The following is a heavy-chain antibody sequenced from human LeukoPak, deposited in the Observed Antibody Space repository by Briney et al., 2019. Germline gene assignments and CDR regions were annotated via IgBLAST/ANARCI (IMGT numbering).Heavy chain of an antibody. J-gene: IGHJ5*02. Sequence: SETLSLTCTVSGASISSSGYYWGWIRQPPGKRLEWIGSMYYGGSTYYNTSLKSRVTISEGTSNKQFSLKLSSVTAADTAVYYCARVSGSWVTANWFDPWGQGTLVTVSS. D-gene: IGHD2-21*02. CDR2: MYYGGST. V-gene: IGHV4-39*07. CDR3: ARVSGSWVTANWFDP. CDR1: GASISSSGYY.